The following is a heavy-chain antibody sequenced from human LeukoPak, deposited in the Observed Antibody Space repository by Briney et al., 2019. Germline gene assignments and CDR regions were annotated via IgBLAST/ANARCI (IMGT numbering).Heavy chain of an antibody. CDR3: ARDIAAAGTRWFDP. D-gene: IGHD6-13*01. CDR2: VKHDGSEK. J-gene: IGHJ5*02. Sequence: GGSLRLSCAVSGLTFSTYWMSWVRQAPGQGLEWVANVKHDGSEKYYVDSVKGRFTISRDNSKNTLYLQMNSLRAEDTAVYYCARDIAAAGTRWFDPWGQGTLVTVSS. V-gene: IGHV3-7*01. CDR1: GLTFSTYW.